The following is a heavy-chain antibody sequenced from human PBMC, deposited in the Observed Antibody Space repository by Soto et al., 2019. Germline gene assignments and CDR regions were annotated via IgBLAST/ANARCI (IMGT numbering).Heavy chain of an antibody. CDR3: ESRGGPSCSRTTCSYPYYYGMDV. J-gene: IGHJ6*02. CDR2: IKQDGSGK. V-gene: IGHV3-7*03. CDR1: GFTYNSYW. Sequence: EVHLVESGGGLVQPGGSLRLSCVASGFTYNSYWMSWVRQAPGKGLEWVANIKQDGSGKYYVDSVKGRFTISRDNAKNSVYLQMNSLRAEDTAVYYCESRGGPSCSRTTCSYPYYYGMDVWGQGTTVTVSS. D-gene: IGHD2-2*01.